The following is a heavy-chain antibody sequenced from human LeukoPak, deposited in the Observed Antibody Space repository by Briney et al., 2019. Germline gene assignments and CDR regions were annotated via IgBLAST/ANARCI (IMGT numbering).Heavy chain of an antibody. CDR3: ARESVVVVTDERDAFDI. D-gene: IGHD3-22*01. CDR1: GDTFNNYN. Sequence: ASVKVSCKASGDTFNNYNVNWVRQAPGQGLEWMGIINPSGGSTSYAQKFQGRVTMTRDTSTSTVYMELSSLRSEDTAVYYCARESVVVVTDERDAFDIWGQGTMVTVSS. CDR2: INPSGGST. V-gene: IGHV1-46*02. J-gene: IGHJ3*02.